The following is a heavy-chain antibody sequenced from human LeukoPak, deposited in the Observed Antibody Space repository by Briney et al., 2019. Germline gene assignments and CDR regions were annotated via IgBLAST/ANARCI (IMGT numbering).Heavy chain of an antibody. V-gene: IGHV4-34*01. CDR1: GGSFSGYY. J-gene: IGHJ4*02. CDR2: INHSGST. Sequence: PSETLSLTCAVYGGSFSGYYWSWIRQPPGKGLEWIGEINHSGSTNYNPSLKSRVTISVDTSKNQFSLKLSSVTAADTAVYYCARGRRVWFGELSRDFDYWGQGTLVTVSS. D-gene: IGHD3-10*01. CDR3: ARGRRVWFGELSRDFDY.